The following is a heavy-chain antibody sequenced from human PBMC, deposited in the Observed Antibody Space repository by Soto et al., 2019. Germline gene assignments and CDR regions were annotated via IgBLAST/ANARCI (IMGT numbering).Heavy chain of an antibody. D-gene: IGHD1-1*01. J-gene: IGHJ4*02. CDR1: GYTFSNYG. CDR3: ARRSGTTIFDF. CDR2: IRVYSGDT. Sequence: QVQLVQSGAEVKKSGASVKVSCKASGYTFSNYGISWVRQAPGQGLEGMGWIRVYSGDTHYAQNFRGRVTMTADTSTTTAYMDLSNLTSDDTAVYFCARRSGTTIFDFWGPGTLVTVSS. V-gene: IGHV1-18*04.